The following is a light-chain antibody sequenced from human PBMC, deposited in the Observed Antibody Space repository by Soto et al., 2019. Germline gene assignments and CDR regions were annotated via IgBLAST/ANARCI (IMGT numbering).Light chain of an antibody. CDR2: GAS. CDR3: QQRSNWPPIT. CDR1: QSVSNNY. V-gene: IGKV3D-20*02. J-gene: IGKJ5*01. Sequence: DIVMTQSPGTLSLSPGERATLSCRASQSVSNNYLASYQQQPGQAPRLLIYGASNRATGIPHRFSGSGSGADFTLTITSLVPEDFAASYCQQRSNWPPITFGQGTRLEIK.